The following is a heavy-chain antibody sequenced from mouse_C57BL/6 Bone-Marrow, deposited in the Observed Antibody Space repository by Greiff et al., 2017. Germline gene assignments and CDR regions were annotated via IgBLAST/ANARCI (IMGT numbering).Heavy chain of an antibody. D-gene: IGHD1-1*01. CDR2: IYPGDGDT. CDR1: GYAFSSYW. Sequence: QVQLQQSGAELVKPGASVKISCKASGYAFSSYWMNWVKQRPGKGLEWIGQIYPGDGDTNYNGKFKGKATLTADKSSSPAYMQLSSLTSEDSAVYFCARKGFGDYYGSSGFAYWGQGTLVTVSA. J-gene: IGHJ3*01. V-gene: IGHV1-80*01. CDR3: ARKGFGDYYGSSGFAY.